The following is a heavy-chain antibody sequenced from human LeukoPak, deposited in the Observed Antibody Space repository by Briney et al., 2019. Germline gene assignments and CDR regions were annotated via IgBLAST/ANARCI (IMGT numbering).Heavy chain of an antibody. CDR3: ASGYSDYADYYNYYMDV. CDR2: INPDSGGT. J-gene: IGHJ6*03. Sequence: ASVKVSCKASGYSFTGYYMHWVRQAPGQGLEWMGWINPDSGGTNYAQKFRGRVTMTRDTSITTAYMELSRLTSDDTAAYYCASGYSDYADYYNYYMDVWGKGTTVTVSS. D-gene: IGHD4-11*01. CDR1: GYSFTGYY. V-gene: IGHV1-2*02.